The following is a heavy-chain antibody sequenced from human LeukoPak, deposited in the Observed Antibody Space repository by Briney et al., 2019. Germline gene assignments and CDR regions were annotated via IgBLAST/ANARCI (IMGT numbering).Heavy chain of an antibody. CDR2: IYHSGST. D-gene: IGHD2-2*01. J-gene: IGHJ4*02. CDR3: ARVRGYCSSTICYRYYFDY. V-gene: IGHV4-38-2*02. CDR1: GYSISSGYY. Sequence: SETLSLTCTVSGYSISSGYYWGWIRQPPGTGLEWIGTIYHSGSTYYNPSLKSRVTISVDTSKNQFSLKLTSVTAAGTAVYYCARVRGYCSSTICYRYYFDYWGQGTLVTVSS.